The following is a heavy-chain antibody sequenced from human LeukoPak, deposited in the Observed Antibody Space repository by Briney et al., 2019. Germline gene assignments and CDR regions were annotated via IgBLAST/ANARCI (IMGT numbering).Heavy chain of an antibody. CDR1: GGSISSSSYY. V-gene: IGHV4-39*07. CDR3: ARVYSGSYYDAFDI. CDR2: IYYSGST. D-gene: IGHD1-26*01. Sequence: SETLSLTCTVSGGSISSSSYYWGWIRQPPGKGLEWIGSIYYSGSTYYNPSLKSRVTISVDTSKNQFSLKLSSVTAADTAVYYCARVYSGSYYDAFDIWGQGTMVTVSS. J-gene: IGHJ3*02.